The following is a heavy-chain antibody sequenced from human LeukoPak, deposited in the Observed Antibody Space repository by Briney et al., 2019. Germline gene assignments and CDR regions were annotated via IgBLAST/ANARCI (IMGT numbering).Heavy chain of an antibody. CDR2: IYTGGRT. J-gene: IGHJ3*02. D-gene: IGHD1-26*01. CDR1: GGSITSGAYF. Sequence: PSQTLSLTCTVSGGSITSGAYFWSWIRQPAGKGLQWIGRIYTGGRTDYSPSLESRVTISVDTSKNQFSLKLISVTAAGTAVYYCTRDGKRGTNGDAFDIWGQGTKVTVSS. V-gene: IGHV4-61*02. CDR3: TRDGKRGTNGDAFDI.